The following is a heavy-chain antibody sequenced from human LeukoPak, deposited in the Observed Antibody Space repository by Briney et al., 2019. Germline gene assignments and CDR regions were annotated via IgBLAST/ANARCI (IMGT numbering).Heavy chain of an antibody. V-gene: IGHV4-59*08. J-gene: IGHJ6*02. CDR1: GGSISSYY. D-gene: IGHD4-23*01. Sequence: SETLSLTCTVSGGSISSYYWNWIWQPPGKGLEWIGYIYYSGSTNYNPSLKSRVTISVDTSKNQFSLKLSSVTAADTAVYYCARRGSNYYYYYGMDVWGQGTTVTVSS. CDR3: ARRGSNYYYYYGMDV. CDR2: IYYSGST.